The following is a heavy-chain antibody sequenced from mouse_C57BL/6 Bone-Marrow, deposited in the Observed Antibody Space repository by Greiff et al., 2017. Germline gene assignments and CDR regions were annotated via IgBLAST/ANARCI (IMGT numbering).Heavy chain of an antibody. D-gene: IGHD1-1*01. CDR2: ISSGGSYT. CDR1: GFTFSSYR. J-gene: IGHJ2*01. CDR3: ARRNITTADY. Sequence: EVKLVESGGDLVKPGGSLKLSCAASGFTFSSYRMSWVRQTPDKRLEWVATISSGGSYTYYPDSVKGRFTISRDNAKNTLYLQMSSLKSEDTAMYYCARRNITTADYWGQGTTLTVSS. V-gene: IGHV5-6*02.